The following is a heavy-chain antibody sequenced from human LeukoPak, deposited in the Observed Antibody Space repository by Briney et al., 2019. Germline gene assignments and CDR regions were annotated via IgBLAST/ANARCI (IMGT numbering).Heavy chain of an antibody. CDR1: GGSISDFY. Sequence: SETLSLTCTVSGGSISDFYWAWIRQPADKGLEYIGRIFADEDTKYNPNLNPSLKSRVSMSADTSKNQVSLKLSSVTAADTAVYYCAREGTDVVVVAAGGWFDPWGQGTLVTVSS. D-gene: IGHD2-15*01. CDR3: AREGTDVVVVAAGGWFDP. J-gene: IGHJ5*02. CDR2: IFADEDT. V-gene: IGHV4-4*07.